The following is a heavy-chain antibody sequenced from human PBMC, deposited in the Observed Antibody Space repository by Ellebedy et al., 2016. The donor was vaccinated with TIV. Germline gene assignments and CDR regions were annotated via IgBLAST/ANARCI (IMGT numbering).Heavy chain of an antibody. CDR2: ISGSDGGT. CDR3: AKDERISRPRYFQH. D-gene: IGHD2-2*01. V-gene: IGHV3-23*01. J-gene: IGHJ1*01. Sequence: GESLKISCAASGFNFSNYAMSWVRQAPGKGLEWVSAISGSDGGTYHADFVKGRFTISRDNSKNTLYLQLNTLRAEDTAVYYCAKDERISRPRYFQHWGQGTLVTVSS. CDR1: GFNFSNYA.